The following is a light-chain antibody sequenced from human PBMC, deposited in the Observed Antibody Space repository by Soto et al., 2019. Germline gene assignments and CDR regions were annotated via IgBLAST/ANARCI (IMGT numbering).Light chain of an antibody. CDR3: AAWDDSLDGSV. CDR2: SNN. Sequence: QSVLTQPPSASRTPGQRVTISCSGSSSNIGSNTVNWYQQLPGTAPKLLIYSNNQRPSGVPDRFSGSKSGTSASLAISGLQSEDEADYYCAAWDDSLDGSVFGTGTKVTVL. CDR1: SSNIGSNT. J-gene: IGLJ1*01. V-gene: IGLV1-44*01.